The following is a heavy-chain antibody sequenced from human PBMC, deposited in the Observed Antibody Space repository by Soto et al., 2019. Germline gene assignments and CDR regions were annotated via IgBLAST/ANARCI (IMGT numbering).Heavy chain of an antibody. CDR3: APKGGGDRNLDY. Sequence: QITLKESGPPLVKPTQTLTLTCTFSGFSLSTRGVGVGWIRQPPGKALEWLAIIYWDDDKRYSPSLKSRLTITKDPYQNQVVLTMTNMDPVDTATYSCAPKGGGDRNLDYWGQGTLVTVSS. CDR1: GFSLSTRGVG. D-gene: IGHD3-16*01. CDR2: IYWDDDK. V-gene: IGHV2-5*02. J-gene: IGHJ4*02.